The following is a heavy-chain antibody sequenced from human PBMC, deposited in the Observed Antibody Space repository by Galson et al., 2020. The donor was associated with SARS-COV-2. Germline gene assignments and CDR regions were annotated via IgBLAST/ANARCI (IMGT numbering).Heavy chain of an antibody. CDR3: ARSCSSTTCFQTDGMDV. D-gene: IGHD2-2*01. J-gene: IGHJ6*02. CDR1: GYTFTGYY. CDR2: INPNSGGT. Sequence: ASVKVSCKASGYTFTGYYLHWVRQAPGQWLEWMGWINPNSGGTNYAQKFQGRVTMTGDTSISTAYMELSSLRSDDTAVYFCARSCSSTTCFQTDGMDVWGQGTTVTVSS. V-gene: IGHV1-2*02.